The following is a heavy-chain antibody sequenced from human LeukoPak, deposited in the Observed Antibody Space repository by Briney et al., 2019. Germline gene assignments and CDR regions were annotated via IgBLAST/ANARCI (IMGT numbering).Heavy chain of an antibody. D-gene: IGHD6-19*01. Sequence: GESLKISCKGSGYSFTSYWIGWVRQLPGKGLDWMGIIYPGDSETRYSPPVQGQVTVSADKSISTAYLQWSSLKASDTAMYYCARLWKRIAVAGGVDYWGQGTLVTVSS. V-gene: IGHV5-51*01. CDR2: IYPGDSET. CDR3: ARLWKRIAVAGGVDY. J-gene: IGHJ4*02. CDR1: GYSFTSYW.